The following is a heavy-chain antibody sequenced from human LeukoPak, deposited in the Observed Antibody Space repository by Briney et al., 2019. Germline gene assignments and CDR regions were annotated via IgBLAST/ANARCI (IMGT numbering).Heavy chain of an antibody. D-gene: IGHD6-13*01. CDR1: GFTFSSYA. J-gene: IGHJ5*02. V-gene: IGHV3-23*01. CDR3: ANTPYSSSSWFDP. CDR2: ISGSGGST. Sequence: PGVSLRLSCAASGFTFSSYAMSWVRQAPGRGLEGVSAISGSGGSTYYADSVKGRLTISRDNSKNTLYMQMNSLRAEDTAVYYCANTPYSSSSWFDPWGQGTLVTVSS.